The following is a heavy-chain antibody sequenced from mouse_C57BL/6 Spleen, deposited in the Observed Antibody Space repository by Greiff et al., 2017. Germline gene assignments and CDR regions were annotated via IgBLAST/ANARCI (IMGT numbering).Heavy chain of an antibody. D-gene: IGHD1-1*02. CDR3: ARVPYGPYDMDY. CDR1: GYAFSSSW. Sequence: QVQLQQSGPELVKPGASVKISCKASGYAFSSSWMNWVKQRPGKGLEWIGRIYPGDGDTNYNGKFKGKATLTADKSSSTAYMQLSSLASEDSAVYCCARVPYGPYDMDYWGQGTSVTVSS. J-gene: IGHJ4*01. CDR2: IYPGDGDT. V-gene: IGHV1-82*01.